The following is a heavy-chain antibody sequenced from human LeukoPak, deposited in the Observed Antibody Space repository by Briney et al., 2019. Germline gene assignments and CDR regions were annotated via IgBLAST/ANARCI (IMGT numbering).Heavy chain of an antibody. D-gene: IGHD1-26*01. Sequence: PSETLSLTCTVSGGSISSYYWSWIRQPPGKGLEWIGEINHSGSTNYNPSLKSRVTISVDTSKNQFSLKLSSVTAADTAVYYCARGYSGYIDYWGQGTLVTVSS. CDR3: ARGYSGYIDY. CDR1: GGSISSYY. CDR2: INHSGST. J-gene: IGHJ4*02. V-gene: IGHV4-34*01.